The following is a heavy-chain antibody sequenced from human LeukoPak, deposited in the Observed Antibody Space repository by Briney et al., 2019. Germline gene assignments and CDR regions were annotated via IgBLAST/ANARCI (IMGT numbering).Heavy chain of an antibody. CDR1: GFTVSSNY. CDR2: IYSGGST. D-gene: IGHD6-13*01. Sequence: GGSLRLSCAASGFTVSSNYMSWVRQAPGKGLEWVSVIYSGGSTYYADSVKGRFTISRDNSKNTLYLQMNSLRAEDTSVYYCARGRNIAAADYYFDYWGQGTLVTVSS. V-gene: IGHV3-53*05. J-gene: IGHJ4*02. CDR3: ARGRNIAAADYYFDY.